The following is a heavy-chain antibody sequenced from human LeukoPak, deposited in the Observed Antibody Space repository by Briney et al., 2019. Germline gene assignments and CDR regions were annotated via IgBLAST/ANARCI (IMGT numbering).Heavy chain of an antibody. CDR1: GFSFSSHA. Sequence: GGSLRLSCAASGFSFSSHAMTWVRQAPGKGLEWVSALSASGGTTYYADSVKGRFTTSRDNSKNTLYLQMNSLRAEDTAVYYCAKLPREYCSSASCPNWFDTWGQGTLVIVSS. J-gene: IGHJ5*02. CDR2: LSASGGTT. V-gene: IGHV3-23*01. CDR3: AKLPREYCSSASCPNWFDT. D-gene: IGHD2-2*01.